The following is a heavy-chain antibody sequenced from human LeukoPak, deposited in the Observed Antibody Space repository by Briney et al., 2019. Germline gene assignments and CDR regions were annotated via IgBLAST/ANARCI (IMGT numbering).Heavy chain of an antibody. J-gene: IGHJ5*02. CDR3: ARRPYSYGLGDWFDP. D-gene: IGHD5-18*01. CDR1: GYSFTSYW. CDR2: IYPGDSDT. V-gene: IGHV5-51*01. Sequence: GESLKISCKGSGYSFTSYWIGWVRQMPGKGLEWRGIIYPGDSDTRYSPSFQGQVTISADKSISTAYLQWSSLKASDTAMYYCARRPYSYGLGDWFDPWGQGTLVTVSS.